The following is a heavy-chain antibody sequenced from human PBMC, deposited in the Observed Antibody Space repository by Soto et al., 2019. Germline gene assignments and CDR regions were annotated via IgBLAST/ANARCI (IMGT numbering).Heavy chain of an antibody. CDR1: GYTFTRYG. D-gene: IGHD6-19*01. J-gene: IGHJ5*02. CDR2: TSADNGDT. Sequence: ASVKASCRASGYTFTRYGFSWVRQAPGQGLEWMAWTSADNGDTNFAPKLQGRVTLTTDTSTGTAYMEPRSLRSDDTAVYYCARVGCNRFDPWGQRTLVTV. CDR3: ARVGCNRFDP. V-gene: IGHV1-18*04.